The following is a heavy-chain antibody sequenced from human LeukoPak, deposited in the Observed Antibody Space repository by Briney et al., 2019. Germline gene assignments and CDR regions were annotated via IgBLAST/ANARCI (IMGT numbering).Heavy chain of an antibody. CDR2: IIPIFGTA. Sequence: ASVKVSCKASGGTFSSYAISWVRQAPGQGLEWMGGIIPIFGTANYAQKFQGRVTITADESTSTAYMELSSLRSEDTAVYYCARDGLSSGQRSRDYYYGMDVWGQGTTVTVSS. V-gene: IGHV1-69*13. CDR3: ARDGLSSGQRSRDYYYGMDV. D-gene: IGHD3-10*01. J-gene: IGHJ6*02. CDR1: GGTFSSYA.